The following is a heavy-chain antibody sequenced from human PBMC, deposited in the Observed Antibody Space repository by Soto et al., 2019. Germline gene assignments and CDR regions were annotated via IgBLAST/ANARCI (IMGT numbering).Heavy chain of an antibody. V-gene: IGHV4-31*03. Sequence: PSETLSLTCTVSGGSISSGGYYWSWIRQHPGKGLEWIGYIYYSGSTYYNPSLKSRVTISVDTSKNQFSLKLSSVTAADTAVYYCAAYRYYDILTGYLDYWGQGTLVTVSS. CDR1: GGSISSGGYY. CDR3: AAYRYYDILTGYLDY. D-gene: IGHD3-9*01. J-gene: IGHJ4*02. CDR2: IYYSGST.